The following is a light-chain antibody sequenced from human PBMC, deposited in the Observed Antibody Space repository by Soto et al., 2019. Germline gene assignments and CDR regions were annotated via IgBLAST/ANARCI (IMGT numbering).Light chain of an antibody. V-gene: IGKV3-11*01. CDR3: QQRANWPIT. CDR2: DTS. Sequence: EIVLTQSPATLSLSPGEGATLSCRASQSVGDYLIWYQQKPGQAPRLLMYDTSKRATGIPARFSGSGSGTDFTLTISSLEPEDFAVYYCQQRANWPITFGQGTRLEIK. J-gene: IGKJ5*01. CDR1: QSVGDY.